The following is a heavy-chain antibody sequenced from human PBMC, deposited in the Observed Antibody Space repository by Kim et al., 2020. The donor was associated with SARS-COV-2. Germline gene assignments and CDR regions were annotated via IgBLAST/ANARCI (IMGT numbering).Heavy chain of an antibody. CDR3: ARTSMVRGVKNYYYGMDV. CDR2: INPSGGST. V-gene: IGHV1-46*01. D-gene: IGHD3-10*01. CDR1: GYTFTSYY. J-gene: IGHJ6*02. Sequence: ASVKVSCKASGYTFTSYYMHWVRQAPGQGLEWMGIINPSGGSTSYAQKFQGRVTMTRDTSTSTVYMELSSLRSEDTAVYYCARTSMVRGVKNYYYGMDVWGQGTTVTVSS.